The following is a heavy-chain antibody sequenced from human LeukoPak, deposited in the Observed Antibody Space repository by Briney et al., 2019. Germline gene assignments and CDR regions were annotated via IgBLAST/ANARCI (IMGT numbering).Heavy chain of an antibody. J-gene: IGHJ3*02. D-gene: IGHD2-2*01. CDR1: GGSFSGYY. CDR3: ARGPLGYCSSTCCRDAFVI. Sequence: SETLSLTCAVYGGSFSGYYWSWIRQPPGKGLEWIGEINHSGSTNYNPSLKSRVTISVDTSKNQFSLKLSSVTAADTAVYYCARGPLGYCSSTCCRDAFVIWGQGTMVTVSS. CDR2: INHSGST. V-gene: IGHV4-34*01.